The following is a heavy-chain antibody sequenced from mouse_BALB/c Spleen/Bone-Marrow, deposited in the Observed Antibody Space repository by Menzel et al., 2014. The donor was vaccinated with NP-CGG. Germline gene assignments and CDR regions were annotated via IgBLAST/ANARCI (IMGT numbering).Heavy chain of an antibody. D-gene: IGHD2-2*01. V-gene: IGHV1-54*03. Sequence: QVQLQQSGAELVRPGTSVKVSCKASGYAFTNYLIEWVKQRPGQGLEWIGVINPGSGGTNYNEKFKGKATLTAGNSSNTAYMHLSSLTSDDSAVYFCARGGHGSYWGQGTTLTVSS. CDR1: GYAFTNYL. CDR2: INPGSGGT. J-gene: IGHJ2*01. CDR3: ARGGHGSY.